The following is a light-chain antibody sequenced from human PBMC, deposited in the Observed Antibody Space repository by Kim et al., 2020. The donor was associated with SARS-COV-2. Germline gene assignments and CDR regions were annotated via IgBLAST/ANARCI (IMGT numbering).Light chain of an antibody. CDR1: QGITNS. CDR3: QKYNSAPWT. CDR2: AAS. Sequence: VSVGDRVTLTCLASQGITNSLAWYQQKPGKVPQLLIYAASALQSGVPSRFSGSGSGTDFTLTISSLQPEDVATYYCQKYNSAPWTFGQGTKVEIK. J-gene: IGKJ1*01. V-gene: IGKV1-27*01.